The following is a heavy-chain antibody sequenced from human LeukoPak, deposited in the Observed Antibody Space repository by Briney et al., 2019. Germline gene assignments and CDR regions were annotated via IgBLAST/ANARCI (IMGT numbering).Heavy chain of an antibody. V-gene: IGHV1-2*02. D-gene: IGHD3-3*01. J-gene: IGHJ4*02. CDR1: GYTFTGYY. CDR3: ARSITIFGVPEN. Sequence: ASVKVSCKASGYTFTGYYMHWVRQAPGQGLEWMGWINPNSGGTNYAQKFQGRVTMTRDTSISTAYMELSRLRSDDTAVYYCARSITIFGVPENWGQGTLVTVSS. CDR2: INPNSGGT.